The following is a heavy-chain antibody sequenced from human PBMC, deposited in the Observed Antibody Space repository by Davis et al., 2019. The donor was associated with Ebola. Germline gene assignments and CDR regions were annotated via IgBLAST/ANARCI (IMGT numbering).Heavy chain of an antibody. Sequence: SETLSLTCTVSGGSISSGDYYWSWIRQPPGKGLEWIGYIYYSGSTYYNPSLKSRVTISVDTSKNQFSLKLSSVTAADTAVYYCARHVDTAMVEGMDVWGQGTTVTVSS. CDR1: GGSISSGDYY. V-gene: IGHV4-30-4*01. J-gene: IGHJ6*02. D-gene: IGHD5-18*01. CDR2: IYYSGST. CDR3: ARHVDTAMVEGMDV.